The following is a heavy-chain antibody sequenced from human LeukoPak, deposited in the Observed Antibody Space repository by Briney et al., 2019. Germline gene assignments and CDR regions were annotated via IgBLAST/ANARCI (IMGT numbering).Heavy chain of an antibody. CDR2: IDIDGTDT. CDR1: GFTFNSYW. CDR3: ARGGYFHGFDI. D-gene: IGHD5-12*01. V-gene: IGHV3-74*01. Sequence: PGGSLRLSCGASGFTFNSYWFHWVRQAPGKGLVWVSRIDIDGTDTIYADSVKGRFAISRDNAKNTLYLQMDSLRAEDTAVYYCARGGYFHGFDIWGQGTMVTASS. J-gene: IGHJ3*02.